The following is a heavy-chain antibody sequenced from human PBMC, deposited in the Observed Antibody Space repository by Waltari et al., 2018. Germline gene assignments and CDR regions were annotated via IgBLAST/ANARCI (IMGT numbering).Heavy chain of an antibody. CDR2: VDNTGSP. J-gene: IGHJ4*02. CDR1: DDSINTGPFY. CDR3: AVSSSGGNYFDY. D-gene: IGHD6-6*01. V-gene: IGHV4-31*03. Sequence: QVHLQASGPGLVKPSQTLSLTCSISDDSINTGPFYFTWIRQYPVKGLEWIGYVDNTGSPSYNPSLSSRFSISVDTSRRHFSLKLMSVTAADTASYFCAVSSSGGNYFDYWGRGTLVTVSS.